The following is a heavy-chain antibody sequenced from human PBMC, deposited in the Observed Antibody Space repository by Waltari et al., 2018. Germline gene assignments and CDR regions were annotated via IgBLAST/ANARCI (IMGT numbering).Heavy chain of an antibody. J-gene: IGHJ2*01. V-gene: IGHV4-39*01. Sequence: QLQLQESGPGLVNPSETLSLTCTVSGVSISTSRYYWGWIRQPPGKGLDWIGCLHYGGSSYFNPSLKSRVTISVDTSKNQFSLKLTSVTAADTAVYYCATLPIPLELWYFDLWGRGTLVTVSS. CDR2: LHYGGSS. D-gene: IGHD1-7*01. CDR1: GVSISTSRYY. CDR3: ATLPIPLELWYFDL.